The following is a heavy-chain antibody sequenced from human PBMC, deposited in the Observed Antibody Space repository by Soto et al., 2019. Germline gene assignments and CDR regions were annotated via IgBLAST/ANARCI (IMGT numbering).Heavy chain of an antibody. J-gene: IGHJ4*02. CDR2: MYYSGIT. D-gene: IGHD1-26*01. CDR3: AREDMSGTYYFDY. Sequence: QVQLQESGPGLVKPSETLSLTCTVSGAPVSSETHFWTWIRQPPGKGLEWIGYMYYSGITNSNPALKSRVTLSVDRSRNQFSLSLNSVTAADTAVYYCAREDMSGTYYFDYRGPGMQVTVSS. CDR1: GAPVSSETHF. V-gene: IGHV4-61*01.